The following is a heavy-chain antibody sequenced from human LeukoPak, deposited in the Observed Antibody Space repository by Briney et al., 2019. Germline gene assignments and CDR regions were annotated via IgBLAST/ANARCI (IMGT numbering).Heavy chain of an antibody. J-gene: IGHJ4*02. CDR2: ISAHNGNT. D-gene: IGHD4-17*01. CDR1: GYTFTNYD. Sequence: GASVKVSCKASGYTFTNYDINWVPQAPGHGLEWMGWISAHNGNTNYAQKLQGRITMTTDTSTTTAYMEMRSLRSDDTAVYYCARLAYGANYIDYWGQGTLVTVSS. V-gene: IGHV1-18*01. CDR3: ARLAYGANYIDY.